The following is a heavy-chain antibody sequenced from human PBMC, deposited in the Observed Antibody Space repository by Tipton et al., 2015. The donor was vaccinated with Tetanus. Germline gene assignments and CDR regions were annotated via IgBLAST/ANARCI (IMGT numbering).Heavy chain of an antibody. J-gene: IGHJ4*02. CDR3: AGDRAVDIVATISDV. D-gene: IGHD5-12*01. CDR1: GYTFTSYG. Sequence: QLVQSGAEVKSPGASVKVSCKASGYTFTSYGISWVRQAPGQGLEWMGWISAYNGNTNYAQKLQGRVTMTTDTSTSTAYMELRSLGSDDTAVYYCAGDRAVDIVATISDVWGQGTLVTVSS. V-gene: IGHV1-18*04. CDR2: ISAYNGNT.